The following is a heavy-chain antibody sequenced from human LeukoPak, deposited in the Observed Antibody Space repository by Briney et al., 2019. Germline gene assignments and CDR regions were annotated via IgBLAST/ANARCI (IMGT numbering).Heavy chain of an antibody. J-gene: IGHJ5*02. CDR3: ARVGIYCSGGSCYDGWFDP. Sequence: GGSLRLSCAASRFTFSSYEMNWVRQAPGKGLEWVSYISSSGGSKYYADSVKGRFTISRDNAKNSLYLQMNSLRAEDTAVYYCARVGIYCSGGSCYDGWFDPWGQGTLVTVSS. CDR1: RFTFSSYE. CDR2: ISSSGGSK. V-gene: IGHV3-48*03. D-gene: IGHD2-15*01.